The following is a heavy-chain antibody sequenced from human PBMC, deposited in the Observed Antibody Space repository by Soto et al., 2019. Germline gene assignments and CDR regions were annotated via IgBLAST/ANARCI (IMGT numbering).Heavy chain of an antibody. CDR3: AKDTSPAYSSSIFDY. D-gene: IGHD6-6*01. CDR2: ISWNSGSI. V-gene: IGHV3-9*01. CDR1: GFTFDDYA. Sequence: PGGSLSLSCAASGFTFDDYAMHWVRQAPGKGLEWVSGISWNSGSIGYADSVKGRFTISRDNAKNSLYLQMNSLRAEDTALYYCAKDTSPAYSSSIFDYWGQGTLVTVSS. J-gene: IGHJ4*02.